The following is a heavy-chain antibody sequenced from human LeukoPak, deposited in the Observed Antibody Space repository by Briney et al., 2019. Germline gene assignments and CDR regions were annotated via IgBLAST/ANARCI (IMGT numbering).Heavy chain of an antibody. J-gene: IGHJ6*03. CDR1: GFTFSSYW. D-gene: IGHD3-16*02. CDR3: VRGASLAYHMDV. CDR2: INGDGSTT. Sequence: PGGSLRLSCAASGFTFSSYWMHWVRQAPGKGLVWVSRINGDGSTTTYADSVKGRFAISRDDAKNTVHLQMYSLGAEDSAVYYCVRGASLAYHMDVWGKGTTVTVSS. V-gene: IGHV3-74*01.